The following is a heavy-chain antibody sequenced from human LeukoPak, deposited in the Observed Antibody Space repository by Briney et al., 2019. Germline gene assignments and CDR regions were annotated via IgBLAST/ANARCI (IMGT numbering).Heavy chain of an antibody. CDR2: ISSSSSYI. CDR3: AKDTRQYSSSSGPLDY. Sequence: GGSLRLSCAASGFTFSSYSMNWVRQAPGKGLEWVSSISSSSSYIYYADSVKGRFTISRDNAKNSLYLQMNSLRAEDMALYYCAKDTRQYSSSSGPLDYWGQGTLVTVSS. D-gene: IGHD6-6*01. CDR1: GFTFSSYS. V-gene: IGHV3-21*04. J-gene: IGHJ4*02.